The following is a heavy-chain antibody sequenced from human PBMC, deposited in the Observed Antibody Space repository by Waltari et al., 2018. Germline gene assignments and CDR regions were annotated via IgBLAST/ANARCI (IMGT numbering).Heavy chain of an antibody. CDR1: GFTFRGSA. Sequence: EVQLVESGGGLVQPGGSLKLSCAASGFTFRGSAMHWVRQASGQGLEWVGRIRSKANSYATAYAASVKGRFTISRDDSKNTAYLQMNSLKTEDTAVYYCTRHAPSYYYDSSGLEDAFDIWGQGTMVTVSS. CDR2: IRSKANSYAT. D-gene: IGHD3-22*01. J-gene: IGHJ3*02. V-gene: IGHV3-73*02. CDR3: TRHAPSYYYDSSGLEDAFDI.